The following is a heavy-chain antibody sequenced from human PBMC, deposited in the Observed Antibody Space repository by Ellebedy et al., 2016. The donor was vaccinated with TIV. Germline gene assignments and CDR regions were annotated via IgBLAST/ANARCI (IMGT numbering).Heavy chain of an antibody. CDR1: GGTFSSYA. CDR3: ARAQMIYAFDI. J-gene: IGHJ3*02. CDR2: INPNSGGT. V-gene: IGHV1-2*04. D-gene: IGHD3-16*01. Sequence: ASVKVSCXASGGTFSSYAISWVRQAPGQGLEWMGWINPNSGGTNYAQKFQGWVTMTRDTSISTAYMELSRLRSDDTAVYYCARAQMIYAFDIWGQGTMVTVSS.